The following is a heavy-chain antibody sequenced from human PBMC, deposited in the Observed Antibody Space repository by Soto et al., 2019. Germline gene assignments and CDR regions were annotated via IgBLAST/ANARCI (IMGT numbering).Heavy chain of an antibody. Sequence: GGSLRLSCAASGFTFSSYGMHWVRQAPGKGLEWVAVISYDGSNKYYADSVKGRFTISRDNSKNTLYLQMNSLRAEDTAVYYCAKLAGGEYYYDSSGYPGVDYWGQGTLVTVSS. CDR3: AKLAGGEYYYDSSGYPGVDY. D-gene: IGHD3-22*01. CDR1: GFTFSSYG. V-gene: IGHV3-30*18. CDR2: ISYDGSNK. J-gene: IGHJ4*02.